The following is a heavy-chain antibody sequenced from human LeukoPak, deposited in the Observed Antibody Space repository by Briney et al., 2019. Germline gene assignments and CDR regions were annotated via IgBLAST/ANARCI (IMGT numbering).Heavy chain of an antibody. V-gene: IGHV4-38-2*02. CDR3: ARDRVGQQLVGRKNSYYYMDV. D-gene: IGHD6-13*01. J-gene: IGHJ6*03. CDR1: GYSISSGYY. CDR2: IYHSGST. Sequence: SETLSLTCTVSGYSISSGYYWGWIRQPPGKGLEWIGSIYHSGSTYYNPSLKSRVTISVDTSKNPFSLKLRSVTAADTAVYYCARDRVGQQLVGRKNSYYYMDVWGKGTT.